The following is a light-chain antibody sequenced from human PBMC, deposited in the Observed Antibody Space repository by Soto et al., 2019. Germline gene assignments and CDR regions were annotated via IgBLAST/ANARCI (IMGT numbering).Light chain of an antibody. J-gene: IGLJ1*01. CDR2: EVS. CDR1: NVDVGGYNY. V-gene: IGLV2-14*01. CDR3: CSYAVRDTFYV. Sequence: QSALTQPASVSGSPGQSITISCTGTNVDVGGYNYVSWYQHHPGKAPKLLIFEVSNRPSGVSNRFSGSKSGNTASLTISGLQAEDEADYFCCSYAVRDTFYVFGTGTKVTVL.